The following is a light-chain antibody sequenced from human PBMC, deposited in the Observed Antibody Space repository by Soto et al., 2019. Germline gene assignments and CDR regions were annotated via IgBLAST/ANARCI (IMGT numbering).Light chain of an antibody. Sequence: DIHVTQSPSTLSASVGDTVTITCRASESISSWLAWYQEKPGKAPNLLIYDASSLESGVPSRFSGSGSGTEFTLTISSLQPDDFATYYCQDYSPYSWTFGQGTKVDIK. CDR1: ESISSW. V-gene: IGKV1-5*01. CDR3: QDYSPYSWT. J-gene: IGKJ1*01. CDR2: DAS.